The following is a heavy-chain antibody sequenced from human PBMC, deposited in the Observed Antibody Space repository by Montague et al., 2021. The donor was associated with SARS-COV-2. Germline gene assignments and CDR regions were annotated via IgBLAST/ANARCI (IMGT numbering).Heavy chain of an antibody. V-gene: IGHV4-34*01. J-gene: IGHJ5*02. CDR1: GGSFSGYY. CDR2: INHSGST. CDR3: ATVQKVSLIIMFRSGWFDP. Sequence: SETLSLTCAVYGGSFSGYYWSWTRQPPGKGLEWIGEINHSGSTNYNPSLKSRVTISVDTSKKQFSLRLNSVTAANTAVYYCATVQKVSLIIMFRSGWFDPWGQGTLVTVSS. D-gene: IGHD3-22*01.